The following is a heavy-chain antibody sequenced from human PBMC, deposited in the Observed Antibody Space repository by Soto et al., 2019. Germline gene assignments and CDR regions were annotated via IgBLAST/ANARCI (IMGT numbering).Heavy chain of an antibody. CDR2: FDPEDGET. V-gene: IGHV1-24*01. CDR3: ATCIGSGRSCYSRGLCFDY. Sequence: ASVKVSCKVSGYTLTELSMHWVRQAPGKGLEWMGGFDPEDGETIYAQKFQGRVTMTEDTSTDTAYMELSSLRSEDTAVYYCATCIGSGRSCYSRGLCFDYWGQGTLVTVSS. J-gene: IGHJ4*02. D-gene: IGHD2-15*01. CDR1: GYTLTELS.